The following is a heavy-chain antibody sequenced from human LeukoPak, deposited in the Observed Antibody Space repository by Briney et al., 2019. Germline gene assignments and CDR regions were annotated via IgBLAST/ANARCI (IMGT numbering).Heavy chain of an antibody. V-gene: IGHV4-59*01. CDR3: ARVCSSTSCPAYYGMDV. Sequence: PSETLSLTCTVSGGSISSYYWSWIRQPPGKGLEWIGYIYYSGSTNYNPSLKSRVTISVDTSKNQFSLKLSSVTAADTAVYYCARVCSSTSCPAYYGMDVWGQGTTVTVSS. CDR1: GGSISSYY. J-gene: IGHJ6*02. D-gene: IGHD2-2*01. CDR2: IYYSGST.